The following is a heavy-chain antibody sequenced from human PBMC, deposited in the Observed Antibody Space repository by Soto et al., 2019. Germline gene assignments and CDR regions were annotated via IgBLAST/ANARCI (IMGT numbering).Heavy chain of an antibody. D-gene: IGHD3-22*01. Sequence: SGPTLVNPTQTLTLTCTFSGFSLRTSGMCVSWIRQPPGKALEWLALIDWDDDKYYSTSLKTRLTISKDTSKNQVVLTMTNMDPVDTATYYCARPLYYYDSSVYAPYVMDVGGKGTTVTVPS. J-gene: IGHJ6*04. CDR3: ARPLYYYDSSVYAPYVMDV. V-gene: IGHV2-70*01. CDR1: GFSLRTSGMC. CDR2: IDWDDDK.